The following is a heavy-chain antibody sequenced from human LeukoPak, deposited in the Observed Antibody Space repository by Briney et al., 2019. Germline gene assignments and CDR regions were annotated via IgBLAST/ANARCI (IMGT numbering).Heavy chain of an antibody. D-gene: IGHD6-13*01. Sequence: PSETLSLTCAVYGGSFSGYYWSWIRQPPGKGLEWIGEINHSGSTNYNPSLKSRVTISVDTSKNQFSLKLSSVTAADTAVYYCARALGYSSSWYLYYYGMDVWGQGTTVTVSS. CDR3: ARALGYSSSWYLYYYGMDV. CDR1: GGSFSGYY. V-gene: IGHV4-34*01. J-gene: IGHJ6*02. CDR2: INHSGST.